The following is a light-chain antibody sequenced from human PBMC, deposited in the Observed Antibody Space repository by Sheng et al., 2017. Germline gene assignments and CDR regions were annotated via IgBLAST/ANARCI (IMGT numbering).Light chain of an antibody. V-gene: IGLV1-51*01. J-gene: IGLJ3*02. Sequence: QSVLTQPPSLSAAPGQKVTISCSGSSSNIGINYVAWYQQLPGTAPKLLIYDNTKRPSGIPDRFSGSKSGTSATLGITGLQTGDEADYYCGTWDSSLSAGWVFGGGTEADRP. CDR2: DNT. CDR1: SSNIGINY. CDR3: GTWDSSLSAGWV.